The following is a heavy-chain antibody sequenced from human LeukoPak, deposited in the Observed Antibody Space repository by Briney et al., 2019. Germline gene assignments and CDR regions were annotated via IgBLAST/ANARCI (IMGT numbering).Heavy chain of an antibody. CDR1: GFTFSNYA. CDR3: ARGRTSDY. V-gene: IGHV3-23*01. Sequence: GGSLRLSCAASGFTFSNYAMSWVRQAPGKGLEWVSTLGGGGIDTYYADSVKGRFTISRDNSKNTLYLQMNSLRAEDTAVYYCARGRTSDYWGQGTLVTVSS. J-gene: IGHJ4*02. CDR2: LGGGGIDT.